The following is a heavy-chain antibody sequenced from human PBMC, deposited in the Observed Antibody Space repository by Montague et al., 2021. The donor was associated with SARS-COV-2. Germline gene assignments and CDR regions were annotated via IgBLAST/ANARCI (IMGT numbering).Heavy chain of an antibody. J-gene: IGHJ4*02. CDR3: ARIRIGVWGSYRYFDY. CDR2: IYYSGST. D-gene: IGHD3-16*02. V-gene: IGHV4-39*01. CDR1: GGSISSGSYY. Sequence: SETLSLTCTVSGGSISSGSYYWGWIRQPPGKGLEWIGSIYYSGSTYYNPSLKSRVTISVDTSKNQFSLKLSSVTAADTAVYYCARIRIGVWGSYRYFDYWGQGTLVTVSS.